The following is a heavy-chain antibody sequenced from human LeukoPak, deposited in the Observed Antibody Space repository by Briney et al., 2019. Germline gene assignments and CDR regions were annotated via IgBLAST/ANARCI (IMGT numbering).Heavy chain of an antibody. J-gene: IGHJ4*02. CDR1: GGSISSYY. D-gene: IGHD2-15*01. CDR3: ARRYCSGSSCYFFDY. V-gene: IGHV4-59*08. Sequence: SETLSLTCSVPGGSISSYYWSWIRQPPGKGLEWIGYIYYTGSANYNPSLKTRVTISVDTSKNQFSLRLSSVTAADTAVYYCARRYCSGSSCYFFDYWGQGTLVTVSS. CDR2: IYYTGSA.